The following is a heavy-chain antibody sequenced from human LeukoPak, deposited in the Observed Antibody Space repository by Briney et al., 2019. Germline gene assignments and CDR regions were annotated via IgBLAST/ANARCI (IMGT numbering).Heavy chain of an antibody. Sequence: GGSLRLSCAASGFTFNDYYMSWIRQAPGKGLEWISYIGSSGGSINYADSVKGRFTISRDNAKNSLSLQMDSLRVEDTAVYFCARHRDSDISGSSAGLDYWGQGTLVTVSS. CDR2: IGSSGGSI. J-gene: IGHJ4*02. D-gene: IGHD3-22*01. CDR3: ARHRDSDISGSSAGLDY. V-gene: IGHV3-11*04. CDR1: GFTFNDYY.